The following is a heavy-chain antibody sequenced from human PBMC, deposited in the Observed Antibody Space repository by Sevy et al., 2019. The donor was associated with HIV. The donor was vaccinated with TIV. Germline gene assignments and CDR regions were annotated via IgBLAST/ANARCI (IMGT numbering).Heavy chain of an antibody. CDR1: GFTFSSYW. D-gene: IGHD1-26*01. V-gene: IGHV3-7*01. CDR3: ARWGPVVGVTFWVY. Sequence: GGSLRLSCAASGFTFSSYWMSWVRQAPGKGLEWVANIKQDGSEKYYVDSVKGRFTISRDNAKNSLYLQMNSLRAEDTAVYYCARWGPVVGVTFWVYWGQGTLVTVSS. CDR2: IKQDGSEK. J-gene: IGHJ4*02.